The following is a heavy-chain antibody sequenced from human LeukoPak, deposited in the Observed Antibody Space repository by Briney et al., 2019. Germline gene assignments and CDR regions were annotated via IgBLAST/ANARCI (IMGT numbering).Heavy chain of an antibody. CDR3: AKDEDYGDYVLSY. V-gene: IGHV3-30*18. D-gene: IGHD4-17*01. CDR1: GFTFSDYG. J-gene: IGHJ4*02. CDR2: ISYDGSNK. Sequence: SLRLSCAASGFTFSDYGTHWVRQAPGKGLEWVAVISYDGSNKYSADSVKGRSTISRDNSKNTLYLQMNSLRAEDTAVYYCAKDEDYGDYVLSYWGQGTLVTVSS.